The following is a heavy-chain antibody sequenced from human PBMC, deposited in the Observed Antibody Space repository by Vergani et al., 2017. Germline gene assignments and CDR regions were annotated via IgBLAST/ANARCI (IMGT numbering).Heavy chain of an antibody. CDR3: ASEHLYETTVTTYYKQLDY. J-gene: IGHJ4*02. V-gene: IGHV1-69*01. CDR1: GGTFSSYA. CDR2: IIPIFGTA. Sequence: QVQLVQSGAEVKKPGSSVKVSCKASGGTFSSYAISWVRQAPGQGLEWMGGIIPIFGTANYAQKFQGRVTITADESTSTAYMELSSLRSEDTAVYYCASEHLYETTVTTYYKQLDYWGQGTLVTVSS. D-gene: IGHD4-17*01.